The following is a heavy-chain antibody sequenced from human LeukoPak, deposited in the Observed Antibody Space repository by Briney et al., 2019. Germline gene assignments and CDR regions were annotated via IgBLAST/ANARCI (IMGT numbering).Heavy chain of an antibody. CDR1: GGSISSSSYY. V-gene: IGHV4-39*07. D-gene: IGHD1-26*01. J-gene: IGHJ4*02. CDR2: IYYSGST. CDR3: ARDSNWETVGAGNY. Sequence: PSETLSLTCTVSGGSISSSSYYWGWIRQPPGKGLEWIGSIYYSGSTYSNPSLKSRVTISVDTSKNQFSLKLSSVTAADTAVYYCARDSNWETVGAGNYWGQGTLVTVSS.